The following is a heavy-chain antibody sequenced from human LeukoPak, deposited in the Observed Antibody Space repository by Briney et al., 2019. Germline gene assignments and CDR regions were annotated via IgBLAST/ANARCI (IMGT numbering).Heavy chain of an antibody. V-gene: IGHV3-15*01. CDR2: IKSKTDGGTT. CDR3: TTAHSSSWYRAYYYYYGMDV. J-gene: IGHJ6*04. D-gene: IGHD6-13*01. Sequence: GGSLRLSCAASGFTFSHAWMSWVRQAPGKGLEWVGHIKSKTDGGTTGYAAPVKGRFTISRDDSKNTLYLQMNSLKTEDTAVYYCTTAHSSSWYRAYYYYYGMDVWGKGTTVTVSS. CDR1: GFTFSHAW.